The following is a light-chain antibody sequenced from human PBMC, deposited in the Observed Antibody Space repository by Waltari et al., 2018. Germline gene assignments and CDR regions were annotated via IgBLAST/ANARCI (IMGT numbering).Light chain of an antibody. CDR3: QHYVSLPVT. V-gene: IGKV3-20*01. J-gene: IGKJ1*01. CDR2: RAS. Sequence: DIVLTQSPGTMSLSSGETATLSCRTSQSIRKYLAWYQQKPCQAPRLLIYRASSRATGIPDRFSGSGSGTDFSLPISRLEPADFAVYYCQHYVSLPVTFGQGTKVEIK. CDR1: QSIRKY.